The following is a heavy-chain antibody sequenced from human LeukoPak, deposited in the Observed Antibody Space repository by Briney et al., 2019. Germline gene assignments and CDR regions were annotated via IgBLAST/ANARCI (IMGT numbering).Heavy chain of an antibody. CDR2: IRYDGSNK. V-gene: IGHV3-30*02. CDR3: AKGSAYSSGWYSWFDP. Sequence: GGSLRLSCAASGFTFSSYGMHWVRQAPGKGLEWVAFIRYDGSNKYYADSVKGRFTISRDNSKNTLYLQMNSLRAEDTAVYYCAKGSAYSSGWYSWFDPWGQGTLVTVSS. D-gene: IGHD6-19*01. J-gene: IGHJ5*02. CDR1: GFTFSSYG.